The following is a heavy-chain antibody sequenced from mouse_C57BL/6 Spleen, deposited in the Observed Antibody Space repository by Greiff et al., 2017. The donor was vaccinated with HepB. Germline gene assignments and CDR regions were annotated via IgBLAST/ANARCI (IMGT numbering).Heavy chain of an antibody. D-gene: IGHD2-4*01. J-gene: IGHJ2*01. V-gene: IGHV1-69*01. CDR1: GYTFTSYW. CDR3: ARGGDYDDY. CDR2: IDPSDSYT. Sequence: QVQLKQPGAELVMPGASVKLSCKASGYTFTSYWMHWVKQRPGQGLEWIGEIDPSDSYTNYNQKFKGKSTLTVDKSSSTAYMQLSSLTSEDSAVYYCARGGDYDDYWGQGTTLTVSS.